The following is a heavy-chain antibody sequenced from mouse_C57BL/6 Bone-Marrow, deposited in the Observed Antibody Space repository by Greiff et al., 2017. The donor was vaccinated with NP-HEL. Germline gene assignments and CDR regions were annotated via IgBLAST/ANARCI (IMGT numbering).Heavy chain of an antibody. J-gene: IGHJ1*03. Sequence: LVESGPELVKPGASVKISCKASGYAFSSSWMNWVKQRPGKGLEWIGRIYPGDGDTNYNGKFKGKATLTADKSSSTAYMQLSSLTSEDSAVYFCARGGFPYLYFDVWGTGTTVTVSS. CDR1: GYAFSSSW. CDR3: ARGGFPYLYFDV. V-gene: IGHV1-82*01. CDR2: IYPGDGDT.